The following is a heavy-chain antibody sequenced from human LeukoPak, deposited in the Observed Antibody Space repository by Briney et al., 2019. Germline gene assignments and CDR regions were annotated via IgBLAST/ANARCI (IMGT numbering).Heavy chain of an antibody. CDR3: ARDPDGSGTPGDY. CDR1: GGTFSSYA. CDR2: IIPILGIA. Sequence: SVKVSCKASGGTFSSYAISWVRQAPGQGLEWMGRIIPILGIANYAQKFQGRGTITADKSTSTAYVELSSLRSEDTAVYYCARDPDGSGTPGDYWGQGTLVTVSS. V-gene: IGHV1-69*04. J-gene: IGHJ4*02. D-gene: IGHD3-10*01.